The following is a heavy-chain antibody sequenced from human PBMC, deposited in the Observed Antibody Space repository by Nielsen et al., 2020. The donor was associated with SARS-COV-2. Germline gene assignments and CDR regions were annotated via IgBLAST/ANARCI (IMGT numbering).Heavy chain of an antibody. J-gene: IGHJ6*02. CDR3: ARHQGYCSGGSCYSGRYGMDV. CDR1: GGTFSSYA. Sequence: SVKVSCKASGGTFSSYAISWVRQAPGQGLEWMGGLIPIFGTANYAQKFQGRVTMTTDTSTSTAYMELRSLRSDDTAVYYCARHQGYCSGGSCYSGRYGMDVWGQGTTVTVSS. D-gene: IGHD2-15*01. CDR2: LIPIFGTA. V-gene: IGHV1-69*05.